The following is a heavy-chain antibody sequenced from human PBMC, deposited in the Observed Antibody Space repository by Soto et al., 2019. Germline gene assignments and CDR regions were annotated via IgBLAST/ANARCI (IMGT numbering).Heavy chain of an antibody. V-gene: IGHV3-30-3*01. CDR3: ASAYYDFWSGYYPN. CDR1: GFTFSSYA. J-gene: IGHJ4*02. Sequence: QVQLVESGGGVVQPGRSLRLSCAASGFTFSSYAMHWVRQAPGKGLEWVAVISYDGSNKYYADSVKGRFTISRDNSKNTLYLQMNSLRAEDTAVYYFASAYYDFWSGYYPNWGQGTLVTVSS. D-gene: IGHD3-3*01. CDR2: ISYDGSNK.